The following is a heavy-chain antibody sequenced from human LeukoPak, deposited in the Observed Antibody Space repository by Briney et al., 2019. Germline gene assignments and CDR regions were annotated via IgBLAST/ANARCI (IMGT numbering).Heavy chain of an antibody. CDR2: IRSKAYGGTT. CDR1: GFTSGDYA. J-gene: IGHJ4*02. Sequence: PRRCLRLSCTASGFTSGDYAMSWFRQAPRKGLGWGGFIRSKAYGGTTEYAASVKGRFTISRDDSKSIAYLQMKSLKTEDTAVYYCTRDLAYYYDRPGGYWGQGTLVTVSS. CDR3: TRDLAYYYDRPGGY. V-gene: IGHV3-49*03. D-gene: IGHD3-22*01.